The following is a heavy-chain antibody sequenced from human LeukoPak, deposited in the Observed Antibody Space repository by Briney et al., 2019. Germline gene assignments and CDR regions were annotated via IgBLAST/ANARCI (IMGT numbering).Heavy chain of an antibody. Sequence: GGSLRLSCAASGYTFSSYSMNWVRQAPGKGLEWVSSISSSSSYIYYADSVKGRFTISRDNAKNSLYLQMNILRAEDTAVYYCARDLGIAAAGTGYWGQGTLVTVSS. CDR3: ARDLGIAAAGTGY. CDR1: GYTFSSYS. V-gene: IGHV3-21*01. J-gene: IGHJ4*02. D-gene: IGHD6-13*01. CDR2: ISSSSSYI.